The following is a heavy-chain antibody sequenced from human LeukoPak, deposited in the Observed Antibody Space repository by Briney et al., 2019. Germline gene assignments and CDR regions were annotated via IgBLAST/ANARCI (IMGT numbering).Heavy chain of an antibody. CDR3: ARHCCSAPSKRVFDI. V-gene: IGHV4-39*01. CDR1: GGSIISSDYH. Sequence: SETLSLTCTVSGGSIISSDYHLGWVRQPPGKGLEWIGTISYSGNTDYNPSLRSRVTISVDTSNNQFSLRLGSVTAADTAVYHCARHCCSAPSKRVFDIWGQGTMVTVSS. D-gene: IGHD2-15*01. CDR2: ISYSGNT. J-gene: IGHJ3*02.